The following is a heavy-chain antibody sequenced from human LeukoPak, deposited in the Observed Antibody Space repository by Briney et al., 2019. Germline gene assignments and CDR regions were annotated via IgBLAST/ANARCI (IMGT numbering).Heavy chain of an antibody. D-gene: IGHD1-26*01. CDR2: IYTSGST. CDR3: ARDLSGSYYEGYYFDY. J-gene: IGHJ4*02. V-gene: IGHV4-4*07. CDR1: GGSISSYY. Sequence: PSEALSLSCTVSGGSISSYYRSWIRQPAGKGLEWIGRIYTSGSTNYNPSLKSRVTMSVDTSKNQLSLKLSSVTAADTAVYYCARDLSGSYYEGYYFDYWGQGTLVTVSS.